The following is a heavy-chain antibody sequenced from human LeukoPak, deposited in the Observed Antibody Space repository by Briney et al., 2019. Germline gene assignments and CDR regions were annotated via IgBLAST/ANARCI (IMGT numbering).Heavy chain of an antibody. J-gene: IGHJ5*02. CDR3: ARLRGEWELPLRFDP. V-gene: IGHV3-21*01. D-gene: IGHD1-26*01. CDR1: GFTFSSYT. CDR2: ISSSSSYI. Sequence: NTGGSLRLSCAASGFTFSSYTMNWVRQAPGKGLEWVSSISSSSSYIYYADSVKGRFTISRDNAKNSLYLQMNSLRAEDTAVYYCARLRGEWELPLRFDPWGQGTLVTVSS.